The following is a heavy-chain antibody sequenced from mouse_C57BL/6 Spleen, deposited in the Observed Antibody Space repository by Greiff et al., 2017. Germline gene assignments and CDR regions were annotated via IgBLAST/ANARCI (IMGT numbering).Heavy chain of an antibody. J-gene: IGHJ1*03. CDR3: TYYYGSSYDWYFDV. CDR1: GFTFSDAW. V-gene: IGHV6-6*01. D-gene: IGHD1-1*01. Sequence: EVQVVESGGGLVQPGGSMKLSCAASGFTFSDAWMDWVRQSPEKGLEWVAEIRNKANNHATYYAESVKGRFTISRDDSKSSVYLQMNSLRAEDTGIYYCTYYYGSSYDWYFDVWGTGTTVTVSS. CDR2: IRNKANNHAT.